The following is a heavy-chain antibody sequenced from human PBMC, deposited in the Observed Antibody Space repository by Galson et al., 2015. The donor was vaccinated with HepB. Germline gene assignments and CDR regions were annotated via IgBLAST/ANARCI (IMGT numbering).Heavy chain of an antibody. CDR1: GYTFTSYY. D-gene: IGHD2-21*02. J-gene: IGHJ6*02. Sequence: SVKVSCKASGYTFTSYYMHWVRQAPGQGLEWMGIINPSGGSTSYAQKFQGRVTMTRDTSTSTVYMELSSLRSEDTAVYYCARGRATANYYYYGMDAWGQGTTVTVSS. CDR3: ARGRATANYYYYGMDA. V-gene: IGHV1-46*01. CDR2: INPSGGST.